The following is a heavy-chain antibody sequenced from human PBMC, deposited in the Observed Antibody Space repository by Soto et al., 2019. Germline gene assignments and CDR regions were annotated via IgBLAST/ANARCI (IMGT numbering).Heavy chain of an antibody. J-gene: IGHJ4*02. CDR3: ARGYSGYPSGHFDY. CDR2: ISAYNGNT. D-gene: IGHD5-12*01. V-gene: IGHV1-18*04. CDR1: GYTFTSYG. Sequence: ASVKVSCKASGYTFTSYGISWVRQAPGQGLEWMGWISAYNGNTNYAQKLQGRVTMTTDTSTSTAYMELRSLRSEDTAVYYCARGYSGYPSGHFDYWGQGTLVTVSA.